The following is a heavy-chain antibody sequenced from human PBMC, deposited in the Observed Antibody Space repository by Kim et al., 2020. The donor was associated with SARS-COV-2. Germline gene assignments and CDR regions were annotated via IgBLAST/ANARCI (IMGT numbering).Heavy chain of an antibody. D-gene: IGHD3-10*01. CDR3: ARATLITMVRGVHYYYYGMDV. CDR1: GGSISSYY. J-gene: IGHJ6*02. CDR2: IYYSGST. V-gene: IGHV4-59*01. Sequence: SETLSLTCTVSGGSISSYYWSWIRQPPGKGLEWIGYIYYSGSTNYNPSLKSRVTISVDTSKNQFSLKLSSVTAADTAVYYCARATLITMVRGVHYYYYGMDVWGQGTTVTVSS.